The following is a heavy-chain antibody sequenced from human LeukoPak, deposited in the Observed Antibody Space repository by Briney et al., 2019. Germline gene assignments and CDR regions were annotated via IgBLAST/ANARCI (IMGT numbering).Heavy chain of an antibody. CDR1: GGSFSGYY. Sequence: SETLSLTCAVYGGSFSGYYWSWIRQPPGKGLEWIGEINHSGSTNYNPSLKSRVTISVDTSKNQFSLKLSSVTAADTAVCYCARHKPTYYDFWSGYYSGWFDPWGQGTLVTVSS. V-gene: IGHV4-34*01. CDR3: ARHKPTYYDFWSGYYSGWFDP. CDR2: INHSGST. D-gene: IGHD3-3*01. J-gene: IGHJ5*02.